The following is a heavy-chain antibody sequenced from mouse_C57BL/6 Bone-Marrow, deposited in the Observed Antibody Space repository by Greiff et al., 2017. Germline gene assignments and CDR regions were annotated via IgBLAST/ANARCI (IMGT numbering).Heavy chain of an antibody. D-gene: IGHD2-4*01. V-gene: IGHV5-4*01. J-gene: IGHJ4*01. CDR1: GFTFSSYA. CDR3: SRELRAMDY. CDR2: ISAGGSYT. Sequence: DVQLVESGGGLVKPGGSLKLSCAASGFTFSSYAMSWVRQTPEKRLEWVATISAGGSYTYYPDNVKGRFTISRDNAKNNRYLQMSHLKSEDTAMYYCSRELRAMDYWGQGTSVTVSS.